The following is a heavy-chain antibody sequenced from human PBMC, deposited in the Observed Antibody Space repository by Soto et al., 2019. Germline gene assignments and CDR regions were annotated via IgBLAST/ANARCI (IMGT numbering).Heavy chain of an antibody. CDR2: VSIGGST. J-gene: IGHJ4*02. D-gene: IGHD2-15*01. CDR3: AKRRGAGGHLDY. CDR1: GFTFSSYA. V-gene: IGHV3-23*01. Sequence: DVQLLESGGGLVQPEGSLRLSCAASGFTFSSYAMGWVRQGPGKGLEWVAVVSIGGSTHYADSVRGRFTISRDNSKNTLSLQMNSLTAEDTAVYFCAKRRGAGGHLDYWGQGDLVTVSS.